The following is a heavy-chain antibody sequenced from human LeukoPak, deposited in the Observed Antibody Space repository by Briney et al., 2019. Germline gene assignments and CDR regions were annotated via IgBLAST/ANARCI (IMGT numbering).Heavy chain of an antibody. D-gene: IGHD4-17*01. CDR2: ISSSGSTI. CDR3: ARYGDYSYWYFDL. V-gene: IGHV3-48*03. Sequence: GRSLRLSCAASGFTFSSYEMNWVRQAPGKGLEWVSYISSSGSTIYYADSVKGRFTIPRDNAKNSLYLQMNTLRAEDTAVYCCARYGDYSYWYFDLWGRGTLVTVSS. J-gene: IGHJ2*01. CDR1: GFTFSSYE.